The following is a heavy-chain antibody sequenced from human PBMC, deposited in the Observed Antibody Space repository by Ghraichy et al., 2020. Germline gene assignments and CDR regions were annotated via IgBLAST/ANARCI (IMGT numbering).Heavy chain of an antibody. J-gene: IGHJ4*02. CDR2: IHHSGST. CDR1: GYSISSGYY. V-gene: IGHV4-38-2*02. D-gene: IGHD2-2*01. Sequence: SETLSLTCTVSGYSISSGYYWGWIRQPPGKGLEWIGSIHHSGSTYYNPSLKSRVTISVDTSKNQFSLKLSSVTAADTAGYYCGRCSTIGVPYQPAAFDYWGQGTLVTVSS. CDR3: GRCSTIGVPYQPAAFDY.